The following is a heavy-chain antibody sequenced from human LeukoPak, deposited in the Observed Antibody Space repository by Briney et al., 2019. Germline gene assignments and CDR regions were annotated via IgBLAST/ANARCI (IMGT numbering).Heavy chain of an antibody. D-gene: IGHD3-10*01. J-gene: IGHJ4*02. CDR3: ARQSRDGSKTRGYFFDY. Sequence: GESLKISCQVSGYIFTHYWIGWVRQMPWKGLESMGIIYPADSDTTYSPSFQGQVTISVDKSISTVYLQWSSLKASDTAMYYCARQSRDGSKTRGYFFDYWGQGTLVIVSS. CDR2: IYPADSDT. V-gene: IGHV5-51*01. CDR1: GYIFTHYW.